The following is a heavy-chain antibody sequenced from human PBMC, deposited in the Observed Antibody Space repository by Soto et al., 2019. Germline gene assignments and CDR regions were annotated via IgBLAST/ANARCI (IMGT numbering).Heavy chain of an antibody. D-gene: IGHD1-26*01. CDR3: AGRGSGSYYDY. V-gene: IGHV3-23*01. CDR1: GFTFSSYA. J-gene: IGHJ4*02. Sequence: EVQLLESGGGLVQPGGSLRLSCAASGFTFSSYAMRWVRQAPVKGLEWVSAISGSGGSTYYADSVKGRFTISRDNSKKPLYLQMNSLRAEDTAVDYCAGRGSGSYYDYWGQGTLVTVSS. CDR2: ISGSGGST.